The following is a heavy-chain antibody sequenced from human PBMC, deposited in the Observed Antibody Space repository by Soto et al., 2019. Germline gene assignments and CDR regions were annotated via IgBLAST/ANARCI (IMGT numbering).Heavy chain of an antibody. Sequence: SETLSLTCSVSGYSISRGYYWGWIRQPPGKDLEWLGSVFHGGNTYDNPSLKSPVTISLDTSKNQFSLRLASVTAADTALYYCVRTTVTTGRGYFDYWGQGSLVTVSS. CDR2: VFHGGNT. CDR1: GYSISRGYY. V-gene: IGHV4-38-2*01. J-gene: IGHJ4*02. D-gene: IGHD4-17*01. CDR3: VRTTVTTGRGYFDY.